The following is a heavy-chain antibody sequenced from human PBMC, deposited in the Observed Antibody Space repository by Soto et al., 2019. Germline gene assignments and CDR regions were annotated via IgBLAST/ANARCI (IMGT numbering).Heavy chain of an antibody. D-gene: IGHD4-17*01. CDR2: IKQDGSEK. Sequence: PGGSLRLSCAASGFTFSSYWMSWVRQAPGKGLEWVANIKQDGSEKYYVDSVKGRFTISRDNAKNSLYLQMNSLRAEDTAVYYCARDSYYGDYAYYYHMDVWGKGTKVTVSS. CDR1: GFTFSSYW. CDR3: ARDSYYGDYAYYYHMDV. J-gene: IGHJ6*03. V-gene: IGHV3-7*01.